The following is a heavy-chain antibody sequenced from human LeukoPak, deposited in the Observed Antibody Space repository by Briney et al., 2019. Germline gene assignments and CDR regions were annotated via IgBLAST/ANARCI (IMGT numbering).Heavy chain of an antibody. J-gene: IGHJ4*02. CDR1: GGSISSYY. Sequence: TASETLSLTCTVSGGSISSYYWTWIRQPPGKGLEWIGYIYYSGNTNYNPSLKSRVTISLDTSKNQFSLKLTSVTAADTAMYYCAGRKAKTPNYFDYWGQGALVTVSS. V-gene: IGHV4-59*08. CDR2: IYYSGNT. CDR3: AGRKAKTPNYFDY.